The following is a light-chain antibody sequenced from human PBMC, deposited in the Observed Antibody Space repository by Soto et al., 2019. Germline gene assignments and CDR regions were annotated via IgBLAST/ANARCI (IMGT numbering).Light chain of an antibody. CDR2: EVS. CDR1: SSDVGGYDY. CDR3: SSYSISTAYL. Sequence: QSVLTQPASGSGSPGQSITISCTGTSSDVGGYDYVSWYQLHPGKAPKLMVFEVSNRPSGVSYRFSGSKSGNTASLPISGLQAEDEADYFCSSYSISTAYLFGTGTKVTVL. J-gene: IGLJ1*01. V-gene: IGLV2-14*01.